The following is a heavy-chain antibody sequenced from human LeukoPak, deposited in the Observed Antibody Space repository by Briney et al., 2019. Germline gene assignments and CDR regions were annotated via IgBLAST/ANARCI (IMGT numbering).Heavy chain of an antibody. D-gene: IGHD5-12*01. J-gene: IGHJ6*02. V-gene: IGHV3-21*01. CDR3: ARELDIVATPHYYGMDV. CDR2: ISSSSSYI. CDR1: GFTFSSYS. Sequence: GGSLRLSCAASGFTFSSYSMNWVRQAPGKGLEWVSSISSSSSYIYYADSVKGRFTISRDNAKNSLYLQMNSLRAEDTAVYYCARELDIVATPHYYGMDVWGQGTTVTVSS.